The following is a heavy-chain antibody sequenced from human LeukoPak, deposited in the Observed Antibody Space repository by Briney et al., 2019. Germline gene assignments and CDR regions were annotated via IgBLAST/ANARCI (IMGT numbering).Heavy chain of an antibody. J-gene: IGHJ1*01. D-gene: IGHD6-19*01. CDR3: ARGDIAVAGTAVEYFQH. V-gene: IGHV4-31*03. CDR2: IYYSGST. CDR1: GGSISSGGYY. Sequence: PSETLSLTCTVSGGSISSGGYYWSWIRQHPGKGLEWIGYIYYSGSTYYNPSLKSRVTISVDTSKNQFSLKLSSVTAADTAVYYCARGDIAVAGTAVEYFQHWGQGTLVTVSS.